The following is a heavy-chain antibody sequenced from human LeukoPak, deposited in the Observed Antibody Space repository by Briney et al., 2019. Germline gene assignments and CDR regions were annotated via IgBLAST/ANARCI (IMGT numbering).Heavy chain of an antibody. D-gene: IGHD3-22*01. CDR2: INHSGST. CDR3: ARGRNRVGYDSSGYYPRGNYYYYMDV. CDR1: GGSFSGYY. Sequence: SETLSLTCAVYGGSFSGYYWSWIRRPPGKGLEWIGEINHSGSTNYNPSLKSRVTISVDTSKNQFSLKLSSVTAADTAVYYCARGRNRVGYDSSGYYPRGNYYYYMDVWGKGTTVTVSS. V-gene: IGHV4-34*01. J-gene: IGHJ6*03.